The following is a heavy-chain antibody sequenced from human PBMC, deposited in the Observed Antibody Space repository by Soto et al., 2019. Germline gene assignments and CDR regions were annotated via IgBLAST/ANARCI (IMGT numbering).Heavy chain of an antibody. D-gene: IGHD3-3*01. CDR2: IYHSGST. CDR3: ARVQGRITIFGVVPPGDWFDP. J-gene: IGHJ5*02. Sequence: PSETLSLTCTVSGGSISSSSYYWGWTRQPPGKGLEWIGSIYHSGSTYYNPSLKSRVTISVDTSKNQFSLKLSSVTAADTAVYYCARVQGRITIFGVVPPGDWFDPWGQGTLVTVSS. CDR1: GGSISSSSYY. V-gene: IGHV4-39*07.